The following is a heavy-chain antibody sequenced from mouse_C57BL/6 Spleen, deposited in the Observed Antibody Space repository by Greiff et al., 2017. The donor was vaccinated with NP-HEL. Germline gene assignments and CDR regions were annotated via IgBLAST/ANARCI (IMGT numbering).Heavy chain of an antibody. J-gene: IGHJ2*01. CDR3: ATVGPDY. Sequence: EVKLVESGGGLMKPGGSLKLSCAASGFTFSDYGMHWVRQAPEKGLEWVAYISSGSSTIYYADTVKGRFTISRDNAKNTLFLQMTSLRSEDTAMYYCATVGPDYWGQGTTLTVSS. CDR2: ISSGSSTI. CDR1: GFTFSDYG. V-gene: IGHV5-17*01.